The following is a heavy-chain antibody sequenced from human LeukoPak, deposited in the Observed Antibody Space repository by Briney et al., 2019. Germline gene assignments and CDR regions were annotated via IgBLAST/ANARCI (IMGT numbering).Heavy chain of an antibody. CDR3: GSGSGWYSPDY. V-gene: IGHV3-49*03. J-gene: IGHJ4*02. CDR2: SRSKAYGGTT. Sequence: PGGSLRLSCTASGFTFGDYAMNWSRQAPGKGLEWVGFSRSKAYGGTTEYAASVKGRFTISRDDSKNIAYLQMNSLKTEDTAVYYCGSGSGWYSPDYWGQGTLVTVSS. CDR1: GFTFGDYA. D-gene: IGHD6-19*01.